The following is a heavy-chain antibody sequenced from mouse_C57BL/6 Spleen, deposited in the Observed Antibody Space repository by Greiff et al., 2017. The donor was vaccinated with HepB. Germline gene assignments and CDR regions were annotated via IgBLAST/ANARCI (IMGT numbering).Heavy chain of an antibody. Sequence: QVHVKQSGAELVKPGASAKLSCKASGYTFTSYWMHWVKQRPGRGLEWIGRIDPNSGGTKYNEKFKSKATLTVDKPSSTAYMQLSSLTSEDSAVYYCARYGNGVQFAYWGQGTLVTVSA. V-gene: IGHV1-72*01. J-gene: IGHJ3*01. CDR3: ARYGNGVQFAY. CDR2: IDPNSGGT. CDR1: GYTFTSYW. D-gene: IGHD1-1*01.